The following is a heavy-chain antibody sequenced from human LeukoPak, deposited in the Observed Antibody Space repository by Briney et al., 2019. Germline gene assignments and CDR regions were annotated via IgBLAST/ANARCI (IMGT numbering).Heavy chain of an antibody. Sequence: GGSLRLSCAASGLAFDDYAMHWVRQAPGKGLEWVSGISRNSGSIGYADSVKGRFTISRDNAKNSLYLQMNSLRDEDTAVYYCARDLRVKYCGGDCYSGFDYWGQGTLVTVSS. CDR1: GLAFDDYA. CDR2: ISRNSGSI. J-gene: IGHJ4*02. CDR3: ARDLRVKYCGGDCYSGFDY. V-gene: IGHV3-9*01. D-gene: IGHD2-21*02.